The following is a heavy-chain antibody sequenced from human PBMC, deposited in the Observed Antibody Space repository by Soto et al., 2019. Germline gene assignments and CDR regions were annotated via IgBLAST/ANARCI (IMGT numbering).Heavy chain of an antibody. CDR3: ARRYCASDNCPLYYYFVDL. CDR1: GGTFNKFA. CDR2: NIPVFRSA. J-gene: IGHJ6*04. V-gene: IGHV1-69*01. D-gene: IGHD2-21*02. Sequence: VQLVQSGAEVKKTGSSVKVSCKASGGTFNKFAFSWVRQAPGQGFGWMGGNIPVFRSANYAQRFRGRITITADEYTSTVYLYLNDLRSDDTAVYYCARRYCASDNCPLYYYFVDLWGIGTTVTVSS.